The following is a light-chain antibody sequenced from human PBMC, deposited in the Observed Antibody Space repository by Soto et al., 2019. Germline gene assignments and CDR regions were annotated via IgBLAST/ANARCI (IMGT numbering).Light chain of an antibody. CDR3: CTYAGHVPK. J-gene: IGLJ2*01. Sequence: QSALTQPASVSGSPGQSITISCAGTTSDVAYYDLVSWYQQHPGRAPKLLIYEVDKRPSGISVRFSGSKSGATASLTISGFLPEDEAVYFCCTYAGHVPKFGGGTKLTVL. CDR2: EVD. CDR1: TSDVAYYDL. V-gene: IGLV2-23*02.